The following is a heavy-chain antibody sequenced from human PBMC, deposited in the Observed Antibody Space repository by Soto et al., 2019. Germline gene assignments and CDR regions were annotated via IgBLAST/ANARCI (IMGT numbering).Heavy chain of an antibody. J-gene: IGHJ4*02. CDR3: ARMGPRAARPSY. V-gene: IGHV3-11*01. Sequence: QVQLVESGGGLVKPGGSLRLSCAASGFTFSDYDMSWIRQAPGKGLEWVSFVSSSGTTIYYADSVEGRFTISRDNAKNSLYLQMNSLRAEDTAVYYCARMGPRAARPSYWGQGTLVTVSS. CDR2: VSSSGTTI. D-gene: IGHD6-6*01. CDR1: GFTFSDYD.